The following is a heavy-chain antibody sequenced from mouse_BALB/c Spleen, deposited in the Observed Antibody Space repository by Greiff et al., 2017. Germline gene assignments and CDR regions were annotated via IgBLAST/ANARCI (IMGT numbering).Heavy chain of an antibody. Sequence: EVQVVESGGGLVQPGGSRKLSCAASGFTFSSFGMHWVRQAPEKGLEWVAYISSGSSTIYYADTVKGRFTISRDNPKNTLFLQMTSLRSEDTAMYYCARSWPIRWDFDVWGAGTTVTVSS. CDR1: GFTFSSFG. J-gene: IGHJ1*01. D-gene: IGHD6-5*01. CDR3: ARSWPIRWDFDV. CDR2: ISSGSSTI. V-gene: IGHV5-17*02.